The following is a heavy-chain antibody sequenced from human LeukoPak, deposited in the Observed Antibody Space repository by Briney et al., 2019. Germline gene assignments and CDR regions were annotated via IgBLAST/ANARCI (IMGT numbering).Heavy chain of an antibody. D-gene: IGHD6-6*01. Sequence: PGRSLRLSCAVSGLPFNTYGMHWVRQAPGKGLEWVSVIYSGGSTYYADSVKGRFTISRDNSKNTLYLQMNSLRAEDTAVYYCARDLRSSSSRGYYYYYMDVWGKGTTVTVSS. V-gene: IGHV3-53*01. CDR3: ARDLRSSSSRGYYYYYMDV. CDR2: IYSGGST. CDR1: GLPFNTYG. J-gene: IGHJ6*03.